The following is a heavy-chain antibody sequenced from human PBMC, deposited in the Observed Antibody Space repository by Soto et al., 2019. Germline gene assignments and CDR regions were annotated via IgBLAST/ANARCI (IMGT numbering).Heavy chain of an antibody. D-gene: IGHD1-26*01. CDR1: GYTFTSYD. V-gene: IGHV1-8*01. J-gene: IGHJ4*02. CDR3: AIEIARATDV. CDR2: MNPNSGNT. Sequence: ASVQDSCKASGYTFTSYDINWVRPATAQGLEGMGWMNPNSGNTGYAQKFQGRVTMTRNTSISTADMELSSLRSEDTAVYYCAIEIARATDVWGQGTLVTVSS.